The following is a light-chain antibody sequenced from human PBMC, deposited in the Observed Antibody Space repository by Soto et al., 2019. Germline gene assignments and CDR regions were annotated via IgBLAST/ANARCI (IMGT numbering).Light chain of an antibody. CDR2: DVT. J-gene: IGLJ1*01. CDR3: CSFAGSYTFPYV. Sequence: QSALTQPRSVSGSPGQSVTISCTGTNSDIGAYNFVSWYQQHPDKAPKLMIYDVTTRPSGVPDRFSGSKSGNTASLTISGLQAEDEADYYCCSFAGSYTFPYVFGSGTKLTVL. CDR1: NSDIGAYNF. V-gene: IGLV2-11*01.